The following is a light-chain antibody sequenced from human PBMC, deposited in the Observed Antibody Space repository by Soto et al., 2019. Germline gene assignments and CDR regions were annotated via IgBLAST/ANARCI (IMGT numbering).Light chain of an antibody. Sequence: QSALTQPPSASGSPGQSVTISCTGTSNDVGGYNYVSWYQQHPGKVPKLMVYEVNKRPSGVPDRFSGSKSGNTASLTVSGLKAEDEADYYYTSYAGGNNVFGTGTKLTVL. V-gene: IGLV2-8*01. J-gene: IGLJ1*01. CDR3: TSYAGGNNV. CDR1: SNDVGGYNY. CDR2: EVN.